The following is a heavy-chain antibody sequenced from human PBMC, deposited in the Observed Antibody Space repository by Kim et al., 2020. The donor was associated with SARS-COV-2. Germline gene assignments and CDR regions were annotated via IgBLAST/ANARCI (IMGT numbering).Heavy chain of an antibody. CDR3: ARDIVVGATLDAFDL. J-gene: IGHJ3*01. CDR2: ISSSSTYI. V-gene: IGHV3-21*01. D-gene: IGHD1-26*01. CDR1: GFAFSSYC. Sequence: GGSLRLSCAASGFAFSSYCMNWVRQAPGKGLEWVSTISSSSTYIYYADSVKGRFTISRDNAKNSLYLQMNRLRAEDTALYYCARDIVVGATLDAFDLWGQGTMVTVSS.